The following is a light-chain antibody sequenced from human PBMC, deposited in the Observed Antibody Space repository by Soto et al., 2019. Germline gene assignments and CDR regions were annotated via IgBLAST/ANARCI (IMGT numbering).Light chain of an antibody. V-gene: IGKV3-20*01. J-gene: IGKJ1*01. Sequence: EIVLTQSPGTLSLSPGERATLSCRASQSVSSSYLAWYQQKPGQAPRLLIYGASSRATGIPDRFSGSGSGTDLTLTISRLEPEDFAVYSCQQYGSSPWTFGQGTKVAIK. CDR2: GAS. CDR3: QQYGSSPWT. CDR1: QSVSSSY.